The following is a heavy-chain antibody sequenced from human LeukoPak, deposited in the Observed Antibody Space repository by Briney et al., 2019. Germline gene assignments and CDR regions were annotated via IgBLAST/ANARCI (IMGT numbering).Heavy chain of an antibody. Sequence: GGSLRLSCAASGFTFSSSWMSWVRQAPGKGLEWVADINPDGSQKYSVDSVKGRFTISRDNAKNSMFLQMNSLRADDTATYYCVRQLIRFWFDPWGQGTRVTVSS. V-gene: IGHV3-7*01. D-gene: IGHD2-21*01. CDR1: GFTFSSSW. J-gene: IGHJ5*02. CDR2: INPDGSQK. CDR3: VRQLIRFWFDP.